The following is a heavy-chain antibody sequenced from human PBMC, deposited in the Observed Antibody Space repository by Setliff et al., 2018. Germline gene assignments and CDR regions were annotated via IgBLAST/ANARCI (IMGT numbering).Heavy chain of an antibody. CDR2: IHHSGST. D-gene: IGHD4-17*01. Sequence: SETLSLTCAVYGGSFSDYWWSWIRQLPGKGLEWIAEIHHSGSTNFHPSLKRRVAISVDPSKNQFYLNLRSVTAADTAVYFCARGTKTMVINYWYFDVWGRGTPVTVSS. J-gene: IGHJ2*01. CDR3: ARGTKTMVINYWYFDV. V-gene: IGHV4-34*01. CDR1: GGSFSDYW.